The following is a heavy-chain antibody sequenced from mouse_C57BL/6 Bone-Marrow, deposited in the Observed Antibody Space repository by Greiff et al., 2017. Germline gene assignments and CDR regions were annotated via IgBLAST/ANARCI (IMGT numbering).Heavy chain of an antibody. J-gene: IGHJ2*01. V-gene: IGHV1-62-2*01. CDR2: FYTGSGSI. CDR1: GYIFTEYT. D-gene: IGHD2-4*01. CDR3: ARHERYYDYEGYFDY. Sequence: QVQLKESGAELLKPGASVKLSCKASGYIFTEYTIHWVKQRSGQGLGWMGWFYTGSGSIKYNERFKDKATLTADKSSNTVYMELSRLTSEDSAVYFCARHERYYDYEGYFDYWGQGTTLTVSS.